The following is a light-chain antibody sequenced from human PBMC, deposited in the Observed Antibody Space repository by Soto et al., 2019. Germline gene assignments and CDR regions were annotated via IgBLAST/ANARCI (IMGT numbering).Light chain of an antibody. Sequence: EIEMTQSPATLSVSPGDRSTLSFRSSQSVSSNLAWYQQKPGQAPRLLIYGASTRATGIPARFSGSGSGTEFTLTISSLQSEDFAVYYCQQYNNWPLTFGGGTKVDI. CDR2: GAS. CDR1: QSVSSN. CDR3: QQYNNWPLT. V-gene: IGKV3-15*01. J-gene: IGKJ4*01.